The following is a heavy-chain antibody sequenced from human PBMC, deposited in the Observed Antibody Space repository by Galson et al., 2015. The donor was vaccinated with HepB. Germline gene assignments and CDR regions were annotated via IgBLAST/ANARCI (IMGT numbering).Heavy chain of an antibody. CDR1: GFTFSGSA. D-gene: IGHD6-13*01. CDR3: TSLGDVSWYSSR. J-gene: IGHJ4*02. Sequence: SLRLSCAASGFTFSGSAIHWVRQASGKGPEWVGRIRSKASNHATSHVPLLKGRFTIPRDDSKNMAYLHMKSRKTEDTAVYYCTSLGDVSWYSSRWGQGTLGTVSS. V-gene: IGHV3-73*01. CDR2: IRSKASNHAT.